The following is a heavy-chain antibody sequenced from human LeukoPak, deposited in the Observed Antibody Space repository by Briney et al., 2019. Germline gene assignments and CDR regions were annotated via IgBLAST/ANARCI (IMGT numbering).Heavy chain of an antibody. CDR2: ISTSGGST. CDR3: ATVARRQARIAVAGYFDY. D-gene: IGHD6-19*01. V-gene: IGHV3-23*01. J-gene: IGHJ4*02. CDR1: DFTFSTYA. Sequence: GGSLRLSCAASDFTFSTYAMTWVRQAPGKGLEWVSTISTSGGSTYSADSVKGRFTISRDNSENTLYLQMNSLRGEDTAMYYCATVARRQARIAVAGYFDYWGQGTLVTVSS.